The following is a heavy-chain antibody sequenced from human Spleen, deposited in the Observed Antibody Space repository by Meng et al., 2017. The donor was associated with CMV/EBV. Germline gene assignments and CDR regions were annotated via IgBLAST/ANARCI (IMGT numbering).Heavy chain of an antibody. CDR2: ISSSGSTI. CDR1: GFTFSDYY. V-gene: IGHV3-11*04. J-gene: IGHJ4*02. Sequence: GESLKISCAASGFTFSDYYMNWIRQAPGKGLEWVSYISSSGSTISYADSVKGRFTISRDKAKNSLYLQMNSLRAEDTAVYYCARDVDRGSYGSGFDYWGQGTPVTVSS. CDR3: ARDVDRGSYGSGFDY. D-gene: IGHD3-10*01.